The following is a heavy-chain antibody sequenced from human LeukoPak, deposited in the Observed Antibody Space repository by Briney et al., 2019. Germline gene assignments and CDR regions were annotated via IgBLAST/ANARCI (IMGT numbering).Heavy chain of an antibody. CDR3: AKYGYSPYFDQ. CDR2: INPSGGST. D-gene: IGHD2-15*01. J-gene: IGHJ4*02. CDR1: GYTFTSYG. Sequence: GASVKVSYKASGYTFTSYGLSWVRQAPGQGLEWMGIINPSGGSTSNAQKFQGRVTMTRDMSTSTVHMELSSLRSEDTAVYYCAKYGYSPYFDQWGQGTLVTVSS. V-gene: IGHV1-46*01.